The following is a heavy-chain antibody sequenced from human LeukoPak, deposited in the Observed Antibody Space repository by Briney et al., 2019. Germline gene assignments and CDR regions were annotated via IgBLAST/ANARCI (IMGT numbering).Heavy chain of an antibody. CDR2: IYYSGST. V-gene: IGHV4-59*08. D-gene: IGHD3-10*01. CDR1: GGSISPYY. Sequence: SETLSLTCTVSGGSISPYYWSWIRQPPGKGLQWIGYIYYSGSTNYSPSLKSRVTISVDTSQNQFSLKLSSVTAADTAFYHCARHRGEASDFDYWGQGTLVTVSS. CDR3: ARHRGEASDFDY. J-gene: IGHJ4*02.